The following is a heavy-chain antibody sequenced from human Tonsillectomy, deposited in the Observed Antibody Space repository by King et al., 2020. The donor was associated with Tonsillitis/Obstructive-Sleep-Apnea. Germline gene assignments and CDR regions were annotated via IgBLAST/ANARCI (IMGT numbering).Heavy chain of an antibody. J-gene: IGHJ6*02. V-gene: IGHV1-69*10. CDR1: GGTFSSYA. Sequence: VQLVQSGAEVKKPMSSVKVSCKASGGTFSSYAISWVRQAPGQGLEWMGGIIPMLGIANYAQKFQGRVTIIEDKSTSTVYMELSSLGSEDTAVYYCARDRVVVVPAAIQDYYGMDVWGQGTTVTVSS. CDR2: IIPMLGIA. D-gene: IGHD2-2*01. CDR3: ARDRVVVVPAAIQDYYGMDV.